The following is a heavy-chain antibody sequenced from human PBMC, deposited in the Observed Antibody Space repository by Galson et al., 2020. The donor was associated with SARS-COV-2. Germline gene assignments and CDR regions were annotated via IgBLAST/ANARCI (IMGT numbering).Heavy chain of an antibody. D-gene: IGHD6-19*01. Sequence: GGSLRLSCAASGFSFEEYAMHWVRQVPGKGLEWVSLINWNGDNTYYADSVKGRFIVSRDNNNNSLYLQMSRLTVDDTALYYCVKDSREFSSGWDHIDYWGQGTLVTVSS. CDR1: GFSFEEYA. CDR3: VKDSREFSSGWDHIDY. J-gene: IGHJ4*02. CDR2: INWNGDNT. V-gene: IGHV3-43D*03.